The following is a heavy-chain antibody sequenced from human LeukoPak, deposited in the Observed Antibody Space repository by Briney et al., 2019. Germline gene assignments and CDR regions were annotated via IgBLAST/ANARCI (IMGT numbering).Heavy chain of an antibody. V-gene: IGHV4-39*07. CDR1: GGSISSSSYY. D-gene: IGHD2-21*01. J-gene: IGHJ6*03. Sequence: ASETLSLTCTVSGGSISSSSYYWGWIRQPPGKGLEWIGSIYYSGSTYYNPSLKSRVTISVDTSKNQFSLKLSSVTAADTAVYYCARGGGVVHYYYYYYMDVWGKGTTVTVSS. CDR2: IYYSGST. CDR3: ARGGGVVHYYYYYYMDV.